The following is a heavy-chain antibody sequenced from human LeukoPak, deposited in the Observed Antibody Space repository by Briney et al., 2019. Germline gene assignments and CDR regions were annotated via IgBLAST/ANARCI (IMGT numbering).Heavy chain of an antibody. CDR2: IYHSGST. CDR3: ARDAGGSIAAALSAFDI. Sequence: SETLSLTCAVSGGPISSNNWWSWVRPPPGKGLEWIGDIYHSGSTKYNPSLKSRVTISVDKSKNQFSLKLRSVTAADTAVYYCARDAGGSIAAALSAFDIWGQGTMVTVSS. V-gene: IGHV4-4*02. CDR1: GGPISSNNW. J-gene: IGHJ3*02. D-gene: IGHD6-13*01.